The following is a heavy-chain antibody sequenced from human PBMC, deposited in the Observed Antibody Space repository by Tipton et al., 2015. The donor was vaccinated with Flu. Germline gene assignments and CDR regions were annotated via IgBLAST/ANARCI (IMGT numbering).Heavy chain of an antibody. Sequence: TLSLTCAVYGGSFSGYYWSWIRQPPGKGLEWIGEINHSGSTNYNPSLKSRVTISVDTSKNQFSLKLSSVTAADTAVYYCARGSGFFIRIYYFDYWGQGTLVTVSS. J-gene: IGHJ4*02. CDR1: GGSFSGYY. CDR3: ARGSGFFIRIYYFDY. D-gene: IGHD3-9*01. V-gene: IGHV4-34*01. CDR2: INHSGST.